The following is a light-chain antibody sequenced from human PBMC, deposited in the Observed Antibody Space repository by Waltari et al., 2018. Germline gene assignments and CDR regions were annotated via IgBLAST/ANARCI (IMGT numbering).Light chain of an antibody. J-gene: IGKJ1*01. CDR2: KAS. CDR1: QNINIW. Sequence: DIQVTQSPSTLSASVGATVTISCRASQNINIWMTWYQQKPGRAPKVVIYKASSLESGVPSRFSGSGSGTDFTLTISSLQPDDFAIYFCQQYGSFPATFGQGTRVDMK. V-gene: IGKV1-5*03. CDR3: QQYGSFPAT.